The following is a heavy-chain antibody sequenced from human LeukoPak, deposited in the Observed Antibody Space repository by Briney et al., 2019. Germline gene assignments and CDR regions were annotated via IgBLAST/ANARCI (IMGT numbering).Heavy chain of an antibody. V-gene: IGHV3-11*04. CDR1: GGSISSSSYY. Sequence: PSETLSLTCTVSGGSISSSSYYWGWIRQPPGKGLEWVSYISSSGSTIYYADSVKGRFTISRDNAKNSLYLQMNSLRAEDTAVYYCAELGITMIGGVWGKGTTVTISS. CDR3: AELGITMIGGV. D-gene: IGHD3-10*02. CDR2: ISSSGSTI. J-gene: IGHJ6*04.